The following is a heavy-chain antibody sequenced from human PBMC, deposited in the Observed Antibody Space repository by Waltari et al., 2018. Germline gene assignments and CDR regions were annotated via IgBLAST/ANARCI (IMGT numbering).Heavy chain of an antibody. Sequence: QVQLVQSGAEVKKPGASVKVSCKASGYTFTSYDINWVRQATGQGLEWMGWMNPNSGNTGYAQKFQGRVTITRNTSISTAYMELSSLRSEDTAVYYCARGRGYSYYYYYYGMDVWGQGTTVTVSS. J-gene: IGHJ6*02. V-gene: IGHV1-8*03. CDR3: ARGRGYSYYYYYYGMDV. CDR2: MNPNSGNT. CDR1: GYTFTSYD. D-gene: IGHD5-18*01.